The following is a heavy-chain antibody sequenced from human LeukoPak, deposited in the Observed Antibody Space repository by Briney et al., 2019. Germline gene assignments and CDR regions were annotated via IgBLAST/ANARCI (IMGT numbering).Heavy chain of an antibody. CDR2: INHSGST. J-gene: IGHJ4*02. V-gene: IGHV4-34*01. CDR1: GGSFSGYY. CDR3: ARGGLYSSASYYFDY. D-gene: IGHD6-6*01. Sequence: SETLSLTCAVYGGSFSGYYWSWIRQPPGKGLEWIGEINHSGSTNYNPSHKSRVTISVDTSKNQFSLKLSSVTAADTAVYYCARGGLYSSASYYFDYWGQGTLVTVSS.